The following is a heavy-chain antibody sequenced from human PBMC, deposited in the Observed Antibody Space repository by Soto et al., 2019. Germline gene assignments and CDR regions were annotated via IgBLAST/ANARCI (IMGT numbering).Heavy chain of an antibody. Sequence: SETLSLTCTVSGGSVRSGAYYWSSIRQLPGNGLEWIGNIDYSGSTYYTSSLKSRPIISLDTSKNQVSLKLSSVTAADTAVYYCARGRVVPGAIDYFDYWGQGTPVTVSS. CDR3: ARGRVVPGAIDYFDY. CDR1: GGSVRSGAYY. CDR2: IDYSGST. V-gene: IGHV4-31*03. D-gene: IGHD2-2*01. J-gene: IGHJ4*02.